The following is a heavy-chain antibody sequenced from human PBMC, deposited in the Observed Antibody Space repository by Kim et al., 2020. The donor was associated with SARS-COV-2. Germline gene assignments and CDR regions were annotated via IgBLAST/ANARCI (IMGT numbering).Heavy chain of an antibody. Sequence: TKYSQKFQGRVTITRDTSASTAYMELSSLRSEDTAVYYCARFGELLPFDYWGQGTLVTVSS. CDR3: ARFGELLPFDY. J-gene: IGHJ4*02. CDR2: T. D-gene: IGHD3-10*01. V-gene: IGHV1-3*01.